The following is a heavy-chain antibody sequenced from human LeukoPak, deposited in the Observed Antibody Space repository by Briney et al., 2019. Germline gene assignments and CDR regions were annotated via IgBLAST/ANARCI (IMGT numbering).Heavy chain of an antibody. V-gene: IGHV1-8*03. Sequence: RLEWMGWMNPHSGKTGYAQKFQGRVTITRNTSISTAYMELSSLRSEATAVYYCARVSYYYDSSGYYYGPDYYYYYMDVWGKGTTVTVSS. CDR3: ARVSYYYDSSGYYYGPDYYYYYMDV. J-gene: IGHJ6*03. CDR2: MNPHSGKT. D-gene: IGHD3-22*01.